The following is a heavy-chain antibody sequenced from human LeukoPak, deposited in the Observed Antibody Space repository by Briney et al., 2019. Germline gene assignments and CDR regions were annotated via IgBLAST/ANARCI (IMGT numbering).Heavy chain of an antibody. CDR2: IYHSGSP. CDR1: GYSITSGYY. V-gene: IGHV4-38-2*02. J-gene: IGHJ4*02. Sequence: SETLSLTCTVSGYSITSGYYWGWIRQPPGKGLEWIGNIYHSGSPYYNPSLKSRVTISVDTSKNHFSLKLSSVTAADTAVYYCARKHGGGVMDYWGQGTLVTVSS. D-gene: IGHD3-16*01. CDR3: ARKHGGGVMDY.